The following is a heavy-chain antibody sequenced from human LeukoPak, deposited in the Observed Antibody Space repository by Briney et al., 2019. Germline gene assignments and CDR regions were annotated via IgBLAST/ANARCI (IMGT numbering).Heavy chain of an antibody. CDR2: INPSGGST. Sequence: ASVKVSCKASGYTFTGYYMHWVRQAPGQGLEWMGIINPSGGSTSYAQKFQGRVTMTRDTSTSTVYMELSSLRSEDTAVYYCASPYPPLYCGGDCYSSSSDAFDIWGQGTMVTVSS. V-gene: IGHV1-46*01. CDR3: ASPYPPLYCGGDCYSSSSDAFDI. CDR1: GYTFTGYY. D-gene: IGHD2-21*02. J-gene: IGHJ3*02.